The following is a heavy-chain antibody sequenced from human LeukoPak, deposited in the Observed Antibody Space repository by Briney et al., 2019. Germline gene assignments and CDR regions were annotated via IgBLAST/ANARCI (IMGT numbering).Heavy chain of an antibody. V-gene: IGHV4-4*07. CDR3: ATVRGGCSSSSCYFEN. D-gene: IGHD2-2*01. CDR1: GGSISSYY. J-gene: IGHJ4*02. CDR2: IYTSGST. Sequence: SETLSLTCTVSGGSISSYYWSWIRQPAGKGLEWIGRIYTSGSTNYNPSLKSRVTISVDKSKNQFSLKLSSVTAADTAVYYCATVRGGCSSSSCYFENWGQGILVTVSS.